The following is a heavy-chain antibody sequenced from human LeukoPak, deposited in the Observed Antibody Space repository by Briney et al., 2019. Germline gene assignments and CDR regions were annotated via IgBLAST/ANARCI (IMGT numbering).Heavy chain of an antibody. CDR3: ASFYYYDSSGYYIFDY. D-gene: IGHD3-22*01. Sequence: SETLSLTCAVYGGSFSGYYWSWIRQPPGKGLEWIGEINHSGSTNYNPSLKSRVTISVDTSKNQFSLKLSSVTAADTAVYYCASFYYYDSSGYYIFDYWGQGTLVTVSS. V-gene: IGHV4-34*01. J-gene: IGHJ4*02. CDR2: INHSGST. CDR1: GGSFSGYY.